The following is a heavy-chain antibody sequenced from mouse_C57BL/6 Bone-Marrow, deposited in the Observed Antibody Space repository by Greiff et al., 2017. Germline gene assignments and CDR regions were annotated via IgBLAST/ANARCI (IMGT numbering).Heavy chain of an antibody. CDR2: ISSGSSTI. J-gene: IGHJ3*01. D-gene: IGHD2-1*01. Sequence: EVQLVESGGGLVKPGGSLKLSCAASGFTFSDYGMHWVRQAPEKGLEWVAYISSGSSTIYYADTVKGRFTISRDNAKHTLFLQMTSLRSEDTAMYYCARGIYGNYDAYWGQGTLVTVSA. V-gene: IGHV5-17*01. CDR1: GFTFSDYG. CDR3: ARGIYGNYDAY.